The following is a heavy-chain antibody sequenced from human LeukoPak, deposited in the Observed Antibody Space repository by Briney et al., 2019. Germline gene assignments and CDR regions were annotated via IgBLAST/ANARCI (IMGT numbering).Heavy chain of an antibody. D-gene: IGHD3-22*01. CDR2: INPSGGST. V-gene: IGHV1-46*01. Sequence: ASVKVSCKASGYTFTSYYMHWVRQAPGQGLEWMGIINPSGGSTSYAQKFQGRVTMTRDMSTSTVYMELSSLRSEDTAVYYCARDLRSYYYDSSGYSEFAYWGQGTLVTVSS. J-gene: IGHJ4*02. CDR1: GYTFTSYY. CDR3: ARDLRSYYYDSSGYSEFAY.